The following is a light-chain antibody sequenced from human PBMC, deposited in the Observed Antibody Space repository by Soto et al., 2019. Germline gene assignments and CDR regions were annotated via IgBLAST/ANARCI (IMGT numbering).Light chain of an antibody. V-gene: IGLV1-40*01. CDR3: QSYDSSLPWV. J-gene: IGLJ3*02. CDR1: SSNIGAGYD. CDR2: GNN. Sequence: QSVLTQPPAVSGGPGQRVTISCTGSSSNIGAGYDVHWYQQLPGTAPKLLIYGNNNRPSGVPDRFSGSKSGTLASLAITGLQTEDEADYFRQSYDSSLPWVFGGGTKLTVL.